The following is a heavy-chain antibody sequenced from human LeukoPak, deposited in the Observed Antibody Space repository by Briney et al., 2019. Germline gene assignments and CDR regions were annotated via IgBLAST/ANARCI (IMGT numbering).Heavy chain of an antibody. CDR3: AREYSSSWYFNWFDP. CDR2: INTNTGNP. V-gene: IGHV7-4-1*02. D-gene: IGHD6-13*01. J-gene: IGHJ5*02. Sequence: ASVKVSCKASGYTFTSYAMNWVRQAPGQGLEWMGWINTNTGNPTYAQGFTGRFVFSLDTSVSTVYLQISSLKAEDTAVYYCAREYSSSWYFNWFDPWGQGTLVTVSS. CDR1: GYTFTSYA.